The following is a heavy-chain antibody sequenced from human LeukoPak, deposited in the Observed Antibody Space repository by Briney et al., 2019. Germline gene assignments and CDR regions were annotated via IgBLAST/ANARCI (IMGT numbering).Heavy chain of an antibody. CDR1: GFTFSAYG. CDR2: ISYDGSYQ. Sequence: PGGSLRLSCAVSGFTFSAYGMHWVRQAPGEGLEWVAVISYDGSYQAYADSVKGRFTVFRDSSKNTLYLQLNSLRPEDTGLYYCARERRRDGYNYKDYWGQGTQVSVSS. V-gene: IGHV3-30*04. J-gene: IGHJ4*02. CDR3: ARERRRDGYNYKDY. D-gene: IGHD5-24*01.